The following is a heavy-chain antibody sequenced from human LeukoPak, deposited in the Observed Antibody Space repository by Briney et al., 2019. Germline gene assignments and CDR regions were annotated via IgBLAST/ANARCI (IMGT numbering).Heavy chain of an antibody. J-gene: IGHJ6*03. CDR2: IYHSGST. D-gene: IGHD3-22*01. Sequence: PSETLSLTCTVSGYSISSGYYWGWIRPPPGKGLEWIGSIYHSGSTYYNPSLKSRVTISVDTSKNQFSLKLSSVTAADTAVYYCARVNDSSGYYVFVYYYYYMDVWGKGTTVTVSS. CDR3: ARVNDSSGYYVFVYYYYYMDV. CDR1: GYSISSGYY. V-gene: IGHV4-38-2*02.